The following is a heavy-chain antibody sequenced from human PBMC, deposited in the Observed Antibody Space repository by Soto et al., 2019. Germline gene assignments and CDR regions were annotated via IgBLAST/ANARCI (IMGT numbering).Heavy chain of an antibody. CDR3: AKTHMVRGVIITFPPYCFDY. V-gene: IGHV3-23*01. D-gene: IGHD3-10*01. Sequence: EVQLLESGGGLVQPGGSLRLSCAASGFTFSTYAMSWVRQAPGKGLEWVSAISGSGGSTYYADSVKGRFTISRDNSKNTLYLQMNSLRAEDTAVYYCAKTHMVRGVIITFPPYCFDYWGQGTLVTVSS. CDR2: ISGSGGST. J-gene: IGHJ4*02. CDR1: GFTFSTYA.